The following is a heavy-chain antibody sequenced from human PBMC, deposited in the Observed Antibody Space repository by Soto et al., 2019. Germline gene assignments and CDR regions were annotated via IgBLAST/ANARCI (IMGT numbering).Heavy chain of an antibody. CDR1: GFTFSNAW. V-gene: IGHV3-15*07. Sequence: GGSLRLSCAASGFTFSNAWMNWVRQAPGKGLEWVGRIKSKTDGGTTDYAAPVKGRFTISRDDSKNTLYLQMNSLKTEDTAVYYCTTDRSSVGIAARGVYYYYYGMDVWGQGTTVTVSS. D-gene: IGHD6-6*01. J-gene: IGHJ6*02. CDR3: TTDRSSVGIAARGVYYYYYGMDV. CDR2: IKSKTDGGTT.